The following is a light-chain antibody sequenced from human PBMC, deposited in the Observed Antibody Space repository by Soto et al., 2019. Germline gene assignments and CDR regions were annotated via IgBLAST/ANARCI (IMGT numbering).Light chain of an antibody. CDR2: DAS. V-gene: IGKV3-11*01. CDR3: QQRGGSPLT. J-gene: IGKJ4*01. Sequence: EIVLTQSPATLSLSPGERAALSCRASQGVGRFLAWYQQKPGQAPTLLIYDASNRATGIPARFSGSGSVTDFTLAIDNLEPEDFAVYYCQQRGGSPLTFGGGTKVEIK. CDR1: QGVGRF.